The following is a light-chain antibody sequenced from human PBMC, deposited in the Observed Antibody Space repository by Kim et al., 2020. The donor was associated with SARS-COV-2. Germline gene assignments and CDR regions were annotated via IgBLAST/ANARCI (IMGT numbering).Light chain of an antibody. CDR3: QQYDNLPLT. CDR2: DAS. Sequence: DIQMTQSPSSLSASVGDRVTITCQASQDISNYLNWYQQKPGKAPKLLIYDASNLETGVPSRFSGSGSGTDFTFTISSLQPEDIATYYCQQYDNLPLTFGGETKLEIK. CDR1: QDISNY. J-gene: IGKJ4*01. V-gene: IGKV1-33*01.